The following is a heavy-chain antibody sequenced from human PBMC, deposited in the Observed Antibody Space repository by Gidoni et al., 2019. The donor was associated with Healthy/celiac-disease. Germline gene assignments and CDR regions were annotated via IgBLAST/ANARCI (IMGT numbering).Heavy chain of an antibody. J-gene: IGHJ6*02. Sequence: QLQLQQWGAGLWKLPATLSLTRAVYGASFSGYYWSWICQPPGEGLEWIGEINHGGSTNYNPSLKSRVTRSVDTSKGQFTLKLGSVTAADTAVYYCARVRARYCSSTSCRKKSGYYYYGMDVWGQGTTVTVSS. CDR2: INHGGST. D-gene: IGHD2-2*01. CDR3: ARVRARYCSSTSCRKKSGYYYYGMDV. V-gene: IGHV4-34*01. CDR1: GASFSGYY.